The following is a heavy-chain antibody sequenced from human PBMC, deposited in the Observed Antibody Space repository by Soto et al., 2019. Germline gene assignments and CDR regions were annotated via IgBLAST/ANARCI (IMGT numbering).Heavy chain of an antibody. CDR2: IYYSGST. V-gene: IGHV4-31*02. D-gene: IGHD6-19*01. J-gene: IGHJ6*02. CDR3: ARSRRGAYSSGWYSPSGYYNYGIDV. CDR1: GDSISRDGYY. Sequence: ASETLSLTCTVSGDSISRDGYYWSWIRQHPGKGLECIGYIYYSGSTYYNPSLKSRVTISVDTSKNQFSLELSSVTAADTAVYYCARSRRGAYSSGWYSPSGYYNYGIDVWGQGTKVT.